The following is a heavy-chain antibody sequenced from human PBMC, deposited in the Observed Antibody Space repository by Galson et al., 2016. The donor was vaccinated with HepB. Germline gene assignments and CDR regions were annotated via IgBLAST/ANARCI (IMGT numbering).Heavy chain of an antibody. Sequence: PALVKPTQTLTLTCTFSGFSLSTTGVRVSWIRQPPGKALEWLARIDWDDDKFYSISLRTRLSISKDTSKNQVVLTMTNMDPVDTATYYCARIGFGDSGTFFDYGGQGTLVTVSS. CDR1: GFSLSTTGVR. CDR3: ARIGFGDSGTFFDY. CDR2: IDWDDDK. D-gene: IGHD2-21*02. V-gene: IGHV2-70*04. J-gene: IGHJ4*02.